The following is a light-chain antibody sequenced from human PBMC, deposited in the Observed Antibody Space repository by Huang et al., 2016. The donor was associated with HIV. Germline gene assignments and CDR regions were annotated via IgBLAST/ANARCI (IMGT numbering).Light chain of an antibody. V-gene: IGKV4-1*01. Sequence: DIVMTQSPDSLAVSLGERATINCKSSQSVLYSSNNRNYLAWYQQKPGQPPKRLIYWASTRESGVPDRFSGSGSGTDFTLTISSLQAEDVAVYYCQQYYSIPYTFGQGTKVEIK. CDR2: WAS. CDR3: QQYYSIPYT. J-gene: IGKJ2*01. CDR1: QSVLYSSNNRNY.